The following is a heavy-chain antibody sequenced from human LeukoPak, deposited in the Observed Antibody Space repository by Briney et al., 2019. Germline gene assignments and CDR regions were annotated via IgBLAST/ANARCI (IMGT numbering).Heavy chain of an antibody. CDR1: GFTFSNYA. J-gene: IGHJ3*01. CDR3: AKYIPPSGYQFALDS. D-gene: IGHD5-12*01. V-gene: IGHV3-23*01. Sequence: GGSLRLSCAASGFTFSNYAMSWVRQAPGKGLEWVSSIFHSGGNTYYTDSVKGRFTISSDTSKNTLYLQMNGLRPEDTAVYYCAKYIPPSGYQFALDSWGHGTLVTVSA. CDR2: IFHSGGNT.